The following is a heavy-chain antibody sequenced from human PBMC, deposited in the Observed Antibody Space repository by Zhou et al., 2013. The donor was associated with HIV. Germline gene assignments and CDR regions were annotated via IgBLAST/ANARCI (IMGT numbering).Heavy chain of an antibody. Sequence: QVQLVQSGAEVKKPGSSVKVSCKASGGTFSSYAISWVRQAPGQGLEWMGWINPVSGDTNYAQKFKGRVAMTSDTPTTTASMELTSLTYDDTAVYYCARDGGYGIGGSWNAEYFQHWGQGTLVTVSS. CDR3: ARDGGYGIGGSWNAEYFQH. V-gene: IGHV1-2*02. J-gene: IGHJ1*01. CDR2: INPVSGDT. CDR1: GGTFSSYA. D-gene: IGHD6-13*01.